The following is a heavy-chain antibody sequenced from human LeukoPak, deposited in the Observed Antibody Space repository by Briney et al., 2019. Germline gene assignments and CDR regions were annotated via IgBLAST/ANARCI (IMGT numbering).Heavy chain of an antibody. Sequence: SQTLSLTCAISGDSVSTNNAAWHWLRQSPSRGLEWLGRAYYRSKWYYDYAVSVKSRITINPDTSKNHFSLQLSSVTPEDTAVYYCARDPGAGDFDYWARGTLVTVSS. CDR1: GDSVSTNNAA. CDR3: ARDPGAGDFDY. V-gene: IGHV6-1*01. D-gene: IGHD6-19*01. CDR2: AYYRSKWYY. J-gene: IGHJ4*02.